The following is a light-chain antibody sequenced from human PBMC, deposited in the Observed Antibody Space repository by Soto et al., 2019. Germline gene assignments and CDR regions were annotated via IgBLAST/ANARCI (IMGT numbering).Light chain of an antibody. Sequence: QSVLTQPPSASGTPGQRVTISCSGSSANIGSNTVNWYQQLPGTTPKRLIYNNDQRPSGVPDRFSGSKSGTSASLAISGLQSEDEADYYCAAWDDSLNGPVVFGGGTKLTVL. V-gene: IGLV1-44*01. CDR2: NND. J-gene: IGLJ2*01. CDR1: SANIGSNT. CDR3: AAWDDSLNGPVV.